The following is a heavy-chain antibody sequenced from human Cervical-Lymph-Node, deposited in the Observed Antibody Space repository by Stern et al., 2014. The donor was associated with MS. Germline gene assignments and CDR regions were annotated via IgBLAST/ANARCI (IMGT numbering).Heavy chain of an antibody. CDR2: ISYSGST. CDR3: ARLRGITGTTDYFDY. CDR1: GGSISGYY. D-gene: IGHD1-7*01. J-gene: IGHJ4*02. V-gene: IGHV4-59*08. Sequence: QVQLQESGPGLVRPSETLSLACTVSGGSISGYYWSWIRQPPGKALEWIGYISYSGSTNYNPSLKSRVTISIDTSKNHFSLNLSSVTAADTAVYYCARLRGITGTTDYFDYWGQGTLVTVSS.